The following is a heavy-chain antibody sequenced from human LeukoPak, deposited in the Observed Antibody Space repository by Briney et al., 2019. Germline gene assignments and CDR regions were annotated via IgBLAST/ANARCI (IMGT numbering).Heavy chain of an antibody. CDR2: IYYSGST. V-gene: IGHV4-59*01. D-gene: IGHD2/OR15-2a*01. CDR1: GGSISSYY. CDR3: ARGRTTTSNRWFDP. Sequence: SETLSLTCTVSGGSISSYYWSWIRQPPGKGLEWIGYIYYSGSTNYNPSLKSRVTISVDTSKNQFSLKLSSVTAADTAVYYCARGRTTTSNRWFDPWGQGTLVTVSS. J-gene: IGHJ5*02.